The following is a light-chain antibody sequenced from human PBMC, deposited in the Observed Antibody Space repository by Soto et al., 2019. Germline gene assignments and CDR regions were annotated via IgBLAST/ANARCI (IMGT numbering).Light chain of an antibody. CDR2: GVS. J-gene: IGLJ2*01. CDR1: SSDIGGYNY. CDR3: SSYKTSSTVVV. Sequence: QSVLTQPASVSGSPGQSITISCTGTSSDIGGYNYVSWYQQCPGKAPKLMIFGVSDRPSGVSNRFSGSKSGTTASLTISGLQAEDEADYYCSSYKTSSTVVVFGGGTKVTVL. V-gene: IGLV2-14*01.